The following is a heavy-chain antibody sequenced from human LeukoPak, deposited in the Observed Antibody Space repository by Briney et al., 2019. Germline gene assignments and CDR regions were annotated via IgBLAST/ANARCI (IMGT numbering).Heavy chain of an antibody. Sequence: ASVKVSCKASGGTFSSYAISWVRQAPGQGLEWMGRIIPILGIANYAQKFQGRVTITADKSTSTAYMELSRLRSDDTAVYYCARDPYSGYQNPNYGYWGQGTLVTVSS. CDR1: GGTFSSYA. J-gene: IGHJ4*02. CDR3: ARDPYSGYQNPNYGY. V-gene: IGHV1-69*04. D-gene: IGHD5-12*01. CDR2: IIPILGIA.